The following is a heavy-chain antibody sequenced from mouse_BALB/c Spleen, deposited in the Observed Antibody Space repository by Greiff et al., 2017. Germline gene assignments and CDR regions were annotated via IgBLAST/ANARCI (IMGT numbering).Heavy chain of an antibody. Sequence: DVMLVESGGGLVQPGGSRKLSCAASGFTFSSFGMHWVRQAPEKGLEWVAYISSGSSTIYYADTVKGRFTISRDNPKNTLFLQMTSLRSEDTAMYYCARWGITTAFAYWGQGTLVTVSA. CDR3: ARWGITTAFAY. CDR2: ISSGSSTI. J-gene: IGHJ3*01. CDR1: GFTFSSFG. D-gene: IGHD2-4*01. V-gene: IGHV5-17*02.